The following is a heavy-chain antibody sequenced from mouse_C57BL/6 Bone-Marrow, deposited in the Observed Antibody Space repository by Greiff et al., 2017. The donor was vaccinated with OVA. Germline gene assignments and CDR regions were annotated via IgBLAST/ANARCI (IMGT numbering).Heavy chain of an antibody. CDR2: IHPNSGST. Sequence: QVQLQQPGAELVKPGASVKLSCKASGYTFTSYWMHWVKQRPGQGLEWIGMIHPNSGSTNYNEKFKSKATLTVDKSSSTAYMQLSSLTSEDSAVYYGAARTGTGNYFGYWGKGTTLTVSS. V-gene: IGHV1-64*01. D-gene: IGHD4-1*01. CDR1: GYTFTSYW. CDR3: AARTGTGNYFGY. J-gene: IGHJ2*01.